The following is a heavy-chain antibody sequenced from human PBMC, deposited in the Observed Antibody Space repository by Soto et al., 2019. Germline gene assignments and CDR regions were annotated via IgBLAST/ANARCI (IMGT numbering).Heavy chain of an antibody. J-gene: IGHJ4*02. CDR1: GGSFSGYY. V-gene: IGHV4-34*01. D-gene: IGHD3-10*01. CDR2: INHSGST. Sequence: PSETLSLTCAVYGGSFSGYYWSWIRQPPGKGLERIGEINHSGSTNYNPSLKSRVTKTVDTSKNQNSLKLSNVTAADTVVFYCARGGTLWFGELLSNGFDYWGQGTLVTAPQ. CDR3: ARGGTLWFGELLSNGFDY.